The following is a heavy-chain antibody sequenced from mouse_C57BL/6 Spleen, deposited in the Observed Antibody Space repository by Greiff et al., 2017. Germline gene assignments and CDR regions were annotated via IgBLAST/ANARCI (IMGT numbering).Heavy chain of an antibody. D-gene: IGHD3-2*02. Sequence: QVQLKESGAELARPGASVKLSCKASGYTFTSYGISWVKQRTGQGLEWIGEIYPRSGNTYYNEKFKGKATLTADKSSSTAYMELRSLTSEDSAVYFCARRGRDSSGYGDYWGQGTTLTVSS. CDR3: ARRGRDSSGYGDY. V-gene: IGHV1-81*01. CDR2: IYPRSGNT. CDR1: GYTFTSYG. J-gene: IGHJ2*01.